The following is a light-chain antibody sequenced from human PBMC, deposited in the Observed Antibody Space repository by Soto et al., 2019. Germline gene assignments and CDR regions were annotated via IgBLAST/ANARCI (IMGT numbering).Light chain of an antibody. CDR2: DAS. V-gene: IGKV1-5*01. Sequence: DIQMTQSPSTLSASVGDRVTITCRASQSMSSWLAWYQQKPGKAPKLLIYDASSLESGVPSRFSGSGSGTEFSLTIGSLQPDDFAAYYCQQYNSSPFTFGPGTKVDIK. J-gene: IGKJ3*01. CDR3: QQYNSSPFT. CDR1: QSMSSW.